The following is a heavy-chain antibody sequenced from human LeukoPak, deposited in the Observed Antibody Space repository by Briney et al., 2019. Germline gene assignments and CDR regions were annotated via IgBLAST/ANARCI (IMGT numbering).Heavy chain of an antibody. CDR3: ARPLSSGSSGWYYFDY. Sequence: ASVKVSCKASGYTFTSYVISWVRQAPGQGLEWMGWISASNGNTAYAQKVQGRVTVTTATSTSTAYMEVRSLRSDDTAVYYCARPLSSGSSGWYYFDYWGQGTLVTVSS. D-gene: IGHD6-19*01. J-gene: IGHJ4*02. CDR1: GYTFTSYV. CDR2: ISASNGNT. V-gene: IGHV1-18*01.